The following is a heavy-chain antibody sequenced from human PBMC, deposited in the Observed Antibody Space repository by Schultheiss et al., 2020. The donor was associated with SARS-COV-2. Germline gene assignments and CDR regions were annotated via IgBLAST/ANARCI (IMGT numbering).Heavy chain of an antibody. Sequence: GESLKISCAASGFTFSSYAMSWVRQAPGKGLEWVSAISGSGGSTYYADSVKGRFTISRDNSKNTLYLQMNSLRAEDTAVYYCAKPLSREWEPTPDAFDIWGQGTMVTVSS. CDR3: AKPLSREWEPTPDAFDI. D-gene: IGHD1-26*01. V-gene: IGHV3-23*01. J-gene: IGHJ3*02. CDR2: ISGSGGST. CDR1: GFTFSSYA.